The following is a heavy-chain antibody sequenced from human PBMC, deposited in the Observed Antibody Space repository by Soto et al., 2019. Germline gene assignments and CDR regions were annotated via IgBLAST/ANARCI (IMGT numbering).Heavy chain of an antibody. J-gene: IGHJ6*02. CDR3: AKDRSYDFWSGYYRGYYYYGMDV. CDR2: ISYDGSNK. V-gene: IGHV3-30*18. CDR1: GFTFSSYG. D-gene: IGHD3-3*01. Sequence: GGSLRLSCAASGFTFSSYGMHWVRQAPGKGLEWVAVISYDGSNKYYADSVKGRFTISRDNSKNTLYLQMNSLRAEDTAVYYCAKDRSYDFWSGYYRGYYYYGMDVWGQGTTVTVSS.